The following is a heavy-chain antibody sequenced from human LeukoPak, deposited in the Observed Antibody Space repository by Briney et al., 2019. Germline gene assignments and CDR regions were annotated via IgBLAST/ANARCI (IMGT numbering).Heavy chain of an antibody. CDR3: ARSLMRSNYYDSSGYFRD. CDR2: INGYNGNT. CDR1: GYTFTGYG. Sequence: ASVKVSCKASGYTFTGYGISWVRQAPGQGLEWMGWINGYNGNTNYAQKLQGRVTITTDTSTSTAYMELRSLRSDDTAVYYCARSLMRSNYYDSSGYFRDWGQGTLVTVSS. V-gene: IGHV1-18*01. D-gene: IGHD3-22*01. J-gene: IGHJ4*02.